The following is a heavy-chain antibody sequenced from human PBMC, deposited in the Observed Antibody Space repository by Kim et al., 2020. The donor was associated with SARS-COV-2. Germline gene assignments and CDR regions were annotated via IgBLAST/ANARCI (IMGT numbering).Heavy chain of an antibody. V-gene: IGHV3-21*04. Sequence: YADSTKSRFPISRDNASASLYMQMHSLRAEDTAVSYCARVLTSGWSYFDYWGQGTLVTVSS. D-gene: IGHD6-19*01. J-gene: IGHJ4*02. CDR3: ARVLTSGWSYFDY.